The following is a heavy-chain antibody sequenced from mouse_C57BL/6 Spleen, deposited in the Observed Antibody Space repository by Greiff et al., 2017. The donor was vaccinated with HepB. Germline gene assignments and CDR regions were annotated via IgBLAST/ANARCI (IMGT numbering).Heavy chain of an antibody. CDR1: GYSITSGYY. V-gene: IGHV3-6*01. CDR3: ARVYDGYYPYYFDY. D-gene: IGHD2-3*01. CDR2: ISYDGSN. J-gene: IGHJ2*01. Sequence: EVQLVESGPGLVKPSQSLSLTCSVTGYSITSGYYWNWIRQFPGNKLEWVGYISYDGSNNYNPTLKNRISITRDTSKNQFFLKLNSVTTEDTATYYCARVYDGYYPYYFDYWGQGTTLTVSS.